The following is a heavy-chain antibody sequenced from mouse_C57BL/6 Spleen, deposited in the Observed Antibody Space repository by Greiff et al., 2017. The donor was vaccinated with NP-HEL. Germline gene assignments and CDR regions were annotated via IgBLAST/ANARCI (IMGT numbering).Heavy chain of an antibody. CDR1: GYTFTSYW. CDR3: ARGIYYDYGEFAY. D-gene: IGHD2-4*01. CDR2: INPSSGYT. Sequence: QVQLQQSGAELAKPGASAKLSCKASGYTFTSYWMHWVKQRPGQGLEWIGYINPSSGYTKYNQKFKDKATLTADKSSSTAYMQLSSLTYEDSAVYYCARGIYYDYGEFAYWGQGTLVTVSA. V-gene: IGHV1-7*01. J-gene: IGHJ3*01.